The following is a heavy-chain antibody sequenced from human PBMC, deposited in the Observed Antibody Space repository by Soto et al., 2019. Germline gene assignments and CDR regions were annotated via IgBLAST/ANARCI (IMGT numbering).Heavy chain of an antibody. CDR2: ISGGTSTI. Sequence: QVHLVESGGGLVKPGGSLRLSCAASGFTFSDYYMSWIRQAPGKGLEWISYISGGTSTIYYADSVKGRFTISRDNAQNSRYLQMNSLRAEDTAVYYCVRHGSVDTTNWFDPWGQGILVTVSS. V-gene: IGHV3-11*01. CDR3: VRHGSVDTTNWFDP. J-gene: IGHJ5*02. CDR1: GFTFSDYY. D-gene: IGHD5-18*01.